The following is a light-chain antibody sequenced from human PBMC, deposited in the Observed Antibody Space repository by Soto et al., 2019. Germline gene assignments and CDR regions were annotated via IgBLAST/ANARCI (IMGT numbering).Light chain of an antibody. V-gene: IGKV3-15*01. CDR1: QSVSSY. J-gene: IGKJ1*01. CDR3: QQYNNWPWT. Sequence: EIVMTQSPATLSVSPGERATLSCRASQSVSSYLAWYQQKPGQAPSLLVYGASTRATGIPARFSGSGSGTDFTLTISSLQSEDFGVYYCQQYNNWPWTFGQGTTVEIK. CDR2: GAS.